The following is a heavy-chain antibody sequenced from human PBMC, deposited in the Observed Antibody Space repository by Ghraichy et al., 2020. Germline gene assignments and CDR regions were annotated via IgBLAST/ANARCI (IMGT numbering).Heavy chain of an antibody. Sequence: SHTLSLTCTVSGGSISSYYWSWIRQPPGKGLEWIGYIYYSGSTNYNPSLKSRVTISVDTSKNQFSLKLSSVTAADTAVYYCARGSNDILTGYYGFDYWGQGTLVTVSS. CDR3: ARGSNDILTGYYGFDY. J-gene: IGHJ4*02. D-gene: IGHD3-9*01. V-gene: IGHV4-59*07. CDR1: GGSISSYY. CDR2: IYYSGST.